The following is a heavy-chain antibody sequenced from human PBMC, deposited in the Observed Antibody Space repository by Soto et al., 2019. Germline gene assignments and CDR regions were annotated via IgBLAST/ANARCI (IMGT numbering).Heavy chain of an antibody. D-gene: IGHD1-26*01. CDR3: AREWEPDAFDI. CDR2: ISSTSSTI. CDR1: EFTFSDYI. J-gene: IGHJ3*02. V-gene: IGHV3-48*01. Sequence: PGGSLRPSCAASEFTFSDYIMNWVRQAPGKGLEWVSYISSTSSTIYYADSVKGRFTISRDNAKNSLYLQMNSLRAEDTAVYYCAREWEPDAFDIWGQATMVTVSS.